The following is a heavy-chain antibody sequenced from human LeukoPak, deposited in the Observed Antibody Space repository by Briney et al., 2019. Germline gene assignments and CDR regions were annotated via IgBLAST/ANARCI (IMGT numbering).Heavy chain of an antibody. V-gene: IGHV1-8*01. D-gene: IGHD6-19*01. Sequence: ASVKVSCKASGYTFTSYDIHWVRQAAGQGLEWMGWMNPNNGNIHYAQKFQGRVTMTRNTPISTAYMELTSLRSDDTAVYYCATALAGSVELGYWGRGTLVTVSS. CDR1: GYTFTSYD. J-gene: IGHJ4*02. CDR3: ATALAGSVELGY. CDR2: MNPNNGNI.